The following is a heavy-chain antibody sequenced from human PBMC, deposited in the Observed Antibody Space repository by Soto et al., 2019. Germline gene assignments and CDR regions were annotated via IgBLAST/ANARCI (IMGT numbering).Heavy chain of an antibody. J-gene: IGHJ4*02. CDR3: AAGGFDY. CDR1: GYTFTGYY. Sequence: ASVKVSCKASGYTFTGYYMHWVRQAPGQGLEWMGWINPNSGGTNYAQKFQGWVTITRDMSTSTAYMELSSLRSEDTAVYYCAAGGFDYWGQGTLVTVSS. V-gene: IGHV1-2*04. CDR2: INPNSGGT.